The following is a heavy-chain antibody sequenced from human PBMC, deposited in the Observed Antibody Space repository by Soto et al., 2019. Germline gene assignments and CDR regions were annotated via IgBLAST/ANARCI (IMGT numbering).Heavy chain of an antibody. CDR3: AKGSGNSVYNFDN. CDR1: AFTFSSYA. CDR2: ISASGGCT. J-gene: IGHJ4*02. Sequence: EVQLLESGGGLVQPGGSLRLSCAASAFTFSSYAMSWVRQAPGKGLDWVSAISASGGCTYYADTVKGRFTISIDSAENTLYLQMSSLSAADTAVYYCAKGSGNSVYNFDNWGQGTLVTVSS. D-gene: IGHD1-26*01. V-gene: IGHV3-23*01.